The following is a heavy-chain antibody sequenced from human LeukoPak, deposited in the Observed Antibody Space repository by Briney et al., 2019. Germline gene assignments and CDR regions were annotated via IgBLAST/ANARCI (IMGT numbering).Heavy chain of an antibody. D-gene: IGHD6-19*01. Sequence: GGSLRLSCAASGFTFSDFSMHWVRQAPGKGLEWVSSISSGSTYICSADSLKGRFTISRDNAKKSLYLQMNSLRDEDSAVYHCTRGPTLIGVAGTWPLDYWGQGTLVTVSS. V-gene: IGHV3-21*01. CDR3: TRGPTLIGVAGTWPLDY. CDR1: GFTFSDFS. CDR2: ISSGSTYI. J-gene: IGHJ4*02.